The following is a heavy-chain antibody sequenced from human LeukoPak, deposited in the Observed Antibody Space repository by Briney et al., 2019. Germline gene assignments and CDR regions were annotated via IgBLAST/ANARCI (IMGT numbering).Heavy chain of an antibody. CDR2: IYYSGNT. J-gene: IGHJ2*01. V-gene: IGHV4-39*07. CDR3: ARRAVAEWYFDL. D-gene: IGHD6-19*01. CDR1: GVSISSSNSY. Sequence: SQTLSLTCTVSGVSISSSNSYWGWIRQPPGKGLEWIGSIYYSGNTYYNAPLKSQVSISIDTPKNQFSLNLSSVTAADTAVYYCARRAVAEWYFDLWGRGTLVTVSS.